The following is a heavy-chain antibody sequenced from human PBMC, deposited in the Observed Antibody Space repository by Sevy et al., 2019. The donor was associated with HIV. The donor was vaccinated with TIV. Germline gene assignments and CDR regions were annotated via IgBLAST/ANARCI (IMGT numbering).Heavy chain of an antibody. CDR3: ARSLPRGNYYGMDV. J-gene: IGHJ6*02. V-gene: IGHV3-53*01. CDR1: GFTVSSNY. Sequence: GGSLRLSCAASGFTVSSNYRSWVRQAPGKGLEWVSVIYSGGSTYYADSVKGRFTISRDNSKNTLYLQMNSLRAEDTAVYYCARSLPRGNYYGMDVWGQGTTVTVSS. CDR2: IYSGGST. D-gene: IGHD2-15*01.